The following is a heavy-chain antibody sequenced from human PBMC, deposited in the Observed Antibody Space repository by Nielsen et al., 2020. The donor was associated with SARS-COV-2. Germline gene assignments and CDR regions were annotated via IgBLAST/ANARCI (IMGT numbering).Heavy chain of an antibody. CDR2: ISSSSSYI. CDR3: ARVRELANYYYYYMDV. V-gene: IGHV3-21*01. Sequence: GESLKISCAASGFTFSSYSMNWVRQAPGKGLEWVSSISSSSSYIYYADSVKGRFTISRDNAKNSLYLQMNSLGDEDTAVYYCARVRELANYYYYYMDVWGKGTTVTVSS. CDR1: GFTFSSYS. J-gene: IGHJ6*03. D-gene: IGHD1-26*01.